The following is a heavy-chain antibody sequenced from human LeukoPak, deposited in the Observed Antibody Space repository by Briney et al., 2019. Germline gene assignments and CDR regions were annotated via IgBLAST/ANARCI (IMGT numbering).Heavy chain of an antibody. V-gene: IGHV3-21*06. CDR1: GFTFSGYS. CDR2: ISESSSHT. D-gene: IGHD5-24*01. J-gene: IGHJ6*02. Sequence: GGSLRLSCEASGFTFSGYSMNWVRQAPGKGLEWVSYISESSSHTYNADSVKGRFTISRDNAKNSLYLQMNSLRVEDTGIYYCARDRAVKARIGGMDVWGQGTTVIVSS. CDR3: ARDRAVKARIGGMDV.